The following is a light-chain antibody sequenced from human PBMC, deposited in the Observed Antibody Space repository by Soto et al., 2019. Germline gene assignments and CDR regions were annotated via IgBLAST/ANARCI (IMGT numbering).Light chain of an antibody. J-gene: IGLJ1*01. CDR3: QTWGTGPFV. CDR2: LNNDGSH. V-gene: IGLV4-69*01. Sequence: QSVLTQSPSASASLGASVKLTCTLSSGHSSYAIAWHQQQPEKGPRYLMKLNNDGSHSKGDGIPDRFSGSSSGAERYLTISSLQSEDEAHYYCQTWGTGPFVFGTGTKLTVL. CDR1: SGHSSYA.